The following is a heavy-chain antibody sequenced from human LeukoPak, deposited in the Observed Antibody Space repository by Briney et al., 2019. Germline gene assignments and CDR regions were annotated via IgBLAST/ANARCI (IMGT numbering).Heavy chain of an antibody. Sequence: ASVKVSCKASGYTFTDYCVHWVRQAPGQGLEWMGWIIPSSGGANYAQNFQGRVTMTRDTSIATAYMELSRLRSDGTAVYYCARDENPYYYYGMDVWGQGTTVTVSS. CDR2: IIPSSGGA. J-gene: IGHJ6*02. CDR1: GYTFTDYC. V-gene: IGHV1-2*02. CDR3: ARDENPYYYYGMDV.